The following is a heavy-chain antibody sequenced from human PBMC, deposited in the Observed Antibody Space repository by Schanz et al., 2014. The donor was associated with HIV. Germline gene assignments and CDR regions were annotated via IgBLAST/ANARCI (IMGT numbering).Heavy chain of an antibody. CDR1: GFTFSSYW. J-gene: IGHJ5*02. CDR2: INSDGSSR. Sequence: EVQLVESGGGLVQPGGSLRLSCAASGFTFSSYWMHWVRQAPGKGLVWVSRINSDGSSRSYADSVKGRFTISRDNAKNTLYLQMNSLRAEDTAVYYCAREYYSRNWNWFDPWGQGTLVAVSS. D-gene: IGHD6-13*01. V-gene: IGHV3-74*01. CDR3: AREYYSRNWNWFDP.